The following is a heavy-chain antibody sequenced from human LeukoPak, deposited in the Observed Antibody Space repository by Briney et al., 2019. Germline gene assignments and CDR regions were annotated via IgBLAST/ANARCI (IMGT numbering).Heavy chain of an antibody. Sequence: SETLSLTCTVSGGSLSSSSFYWGWIRQPPGRGLEWIGTISYTGNTYYNPSLKSRVTISVDTSKNQFSLKLSSVTAADTAVYYCASGNKYYSDSSGYYYPGAFDIWGQGTMVTVSS. V-gene: IGHV4-39*01. CDR3: ASGNKYYSDSSGYYYPGAFDI. CDR1: GGSLSSSSFY. D-gene: IGHD3-22*01. CDR2: ISYTGNT. J-gene: IGHJ3*02.